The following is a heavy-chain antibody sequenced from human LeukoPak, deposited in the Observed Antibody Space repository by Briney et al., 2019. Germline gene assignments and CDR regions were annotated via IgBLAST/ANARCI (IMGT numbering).Heavy chain of an antibody. CDR1: GGTFGSYA. Sequence: SLKVSCKASGGTFGSYAISWVRQAPGQGLEWMGGIIPIFGTTNYAQKFQGRVTVTADKSTSTAYMEMSSLRSEDTAVYYWGRSGTGAPLDYWGQGTLVTVSS. V-gene: IGHV1-69*06. D-gene: IGHD6-13*01. CDR2: IIPIFGTT. CDR3: GRSGTGAPLDY. J-gene: IGHJ4*02.